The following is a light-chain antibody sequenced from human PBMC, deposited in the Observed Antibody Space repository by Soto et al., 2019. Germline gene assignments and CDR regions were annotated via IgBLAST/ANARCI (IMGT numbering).Light chain of an antibody. CDR2: GAS. V-gene: IGKV3-15*01. CDR1: QSVSSN. CDR3: QQYNNWPPEKT. J-gene: IGKJ1*01. Sequence: EIVMTHSPATLSVSPGERATLSCRASQSVSSNLAWYQQKPGQAPRLLIYGASTRATGIPARFSGSGSGTEFTLTISSLQSEDFAVYSCQQYNNWPPEKTFGQGTKVDIK.